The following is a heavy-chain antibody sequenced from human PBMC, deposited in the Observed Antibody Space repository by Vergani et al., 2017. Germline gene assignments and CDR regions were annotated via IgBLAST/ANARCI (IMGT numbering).Heavy chain of an antibody. Sequence: ELQLVESGGGLVQPGGSLRLSCAAPGSTVSGNYMTWVRQVPGKGLEWVGRSRDKANDYSTDYDASVKGRFTILRDNSKNSLYLQMNSLKTEDTAIYYCTTTCGWSGLYCSFDFWGQGTLVTVSS. J-gene: IGHJ4*02. V-gene: IGHV3-72*01. D-gene: IGHD3-3*01. CDR2: SRDKANDYST. CDR1: GSTVSGNY. CDR3: TTTCGWSGLYCSFDF.